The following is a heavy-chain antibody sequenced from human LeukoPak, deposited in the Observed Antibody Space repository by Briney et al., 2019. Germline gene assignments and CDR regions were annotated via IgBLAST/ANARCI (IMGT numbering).Heavy chain of an antibody. D-gene: IGHD2-2*01. CDR1: RFTFSNAW. CDR2: IKSKTDGGTT. CDR3: TTDRGGGYCSSTSCYYYGYFDY. V-gene: IGHV3-15*01. Sequence: GGSLRLSCAASRFTFSNAWMSWVRQAPGKGLEWVGRIKSKTDGGTTDYAAPVKGRFTISRDDSKNTLYLQMNSLKTEDTAVYYCTTDRGGGYCSSTSCYYYGYFDYWGQGTLVTVSS. J-gene: IGHJ4*02.